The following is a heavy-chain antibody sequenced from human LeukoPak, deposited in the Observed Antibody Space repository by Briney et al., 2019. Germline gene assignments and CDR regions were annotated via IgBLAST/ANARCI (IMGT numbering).Heavy chain of an antibody. CDR2: IKGDGSYT. Sequence: PGGSLRLSCAASGFAFNTYWMHWVRQAPGKGLVWVSHIKGDGSYTTYADSVKGRFTISRDNAKNTLYLQMNGLRAEDTAVYYCARDFSYSPDYWGQGTLVTVSS. D-gene: IGHD3-10*01. CDR1: GFAFNTYW. J-gene: IGHJ4*02. V-gene: IGHV3-74*03. CDR3: ARDFSYSPDY.